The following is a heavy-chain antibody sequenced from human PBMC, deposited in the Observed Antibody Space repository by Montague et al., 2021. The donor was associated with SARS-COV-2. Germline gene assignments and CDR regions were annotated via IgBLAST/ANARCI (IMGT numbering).Heavy chain of an antibody. Sequence: ISISGSTNYNPSLKSRVTISVDTSKNQFSLKLSSVTAADTAVYYCARDIAVAGLFDYWGQGTLVTVSS. CDR2: ISISGST. J-gene: IGHJ4*02. V-gene: IGHV4-61*02. D-gene: IGHD6-19*01. CDR3: ARDIAVAGLFDY.